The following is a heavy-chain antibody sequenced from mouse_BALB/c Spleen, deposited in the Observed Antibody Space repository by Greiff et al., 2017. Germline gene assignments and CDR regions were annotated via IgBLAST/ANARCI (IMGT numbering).Heavy chain of an antibody. CDR2: IYPGNGDT. CDR3: AGQDGYYMDY. CDR1: GYTFTSYN. V-gene: IGHV1-12*01. D-gene: IGHD2-3*01. J-gene: IGHJ4*01. Sequence: LQQSGAELVKPGASVKMSCKASGYTFTSYNMHWVKQTPGQGLEWIGAIYPGNGDTSYNQKFKGKATLTADKSSSTAYMQLSSLTSEDSAVYYCAGQDGYYMDYWGQGTSVTVSS.